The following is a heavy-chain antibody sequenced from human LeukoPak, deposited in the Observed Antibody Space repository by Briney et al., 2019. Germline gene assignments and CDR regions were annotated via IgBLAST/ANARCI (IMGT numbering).Heavy chain of an antibody. V-gene: IGHV3-21*01. CDR3: ARDPHYYDSSGDYGNYFDY. Sequence: GGSLRLSCAAFGFTFSGSAMHWVRQAPGKGLEWVSSISSSSSYIYYADSVKGRFTISRDNAKSSLYLQMNSLRAEDTAVYYCARDPHYYDSSGDYGNYFDYWGQGTLVTVSS. CDR1: GFTFSGSA. D-gene: IGHD3-22*01. CDR2: ISSSSSYI. J-gene: IGHJ4*02.